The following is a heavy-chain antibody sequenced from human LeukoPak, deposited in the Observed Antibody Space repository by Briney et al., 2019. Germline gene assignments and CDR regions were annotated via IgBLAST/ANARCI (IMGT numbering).Heavy chain of an antibody. CDR2: INPNSGGT. CDR1: GYTFTGYY. V-gene: IGHV1-2*02. CDR3: VRYYYGSGSYNDWFDP. Sequence: ASVKVSCEASGYTFTGYYMHWVRQAPGQGLEWMGWINPNSGGTNYAQKFQGRVTMTRDTSISTAYMELSRLRSDDTAVYYCVRYYYGSGSYNDWFDPWGQGTLVTVSS. D-gene: IGHD3-10*01. J-gene: IGHJ5*02.